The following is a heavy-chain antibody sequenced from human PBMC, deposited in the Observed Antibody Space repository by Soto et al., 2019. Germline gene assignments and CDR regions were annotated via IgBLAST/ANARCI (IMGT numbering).Heavy chain of an antibody. D-gene: IGHD6-19*01. CDR2: IRSRGTTL. Sequence: QVQLVESGGGLVKPGGSLRLSCAASRFTFSDYYMTWIRQAPGKGLEWVSYIRSRGTTLNYADSVKGRFPISRDNAQNSLYLQMDSLRGEDTAVYYCASTISVAGNFFDFWGQGTLVTVSS. CDR3: ASTISVAGNFFDF. J-gene: IGHJ4*02. V-gene: IGHV3-11*01. CDR1: RFTFSDYY.